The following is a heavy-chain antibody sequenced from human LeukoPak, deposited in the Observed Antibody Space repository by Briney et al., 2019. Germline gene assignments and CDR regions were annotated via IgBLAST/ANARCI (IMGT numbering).Heavy chain of an antibody. CDR1: GYTFTSYD. V-gene: IGHV1-8*01. CDR3: ARTRRGPVSYPFDY. Sequence: ASVKVSCKASGYTFTSYDINWVRQATGQGLEWMGWMNPNSGNTGYAQKFQGRVTMTRNTSISTAYMELSSLRSEDTAVYHCARTRRGPVSYPFDYWGQGTLVTVSS. D-gene: IGHD3-16*02. J-gene: IGHJ4*02. CDR2: MNPNSGNT.